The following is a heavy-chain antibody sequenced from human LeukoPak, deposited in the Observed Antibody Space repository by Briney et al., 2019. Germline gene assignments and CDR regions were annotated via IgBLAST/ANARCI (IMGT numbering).Heavy chain of an antibody. CDR1: GGSISSYY. CDR2: IPYSGSS. D-gene: IGHD2-15*01. CDR3: ASLYCSGGSCYSYYFDY. Sequence: SETLSLTCTVSGGSISSYYWSWIRQPPGKGLEWIGYIPYSGSSNYNPSLKSRVTISVDTSKNQFSLKLSSVTAADTAVYYCASLYCSGGSCYSYYFDYWGQGTLVTVSS. J-gene: IGHJ4*02. V-gene: IGHV4-59*12.